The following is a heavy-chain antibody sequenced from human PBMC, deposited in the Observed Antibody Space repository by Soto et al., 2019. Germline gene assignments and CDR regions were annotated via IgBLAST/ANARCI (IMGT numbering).Heavy chain of an antibody. V-gene: IGHV4-61*03. Sequence: SETLSLTCIVSGDSVTSGSYYWTWLRQPPGKGLEWIGYISYTGRTEYNPSLQSRVTISVDTSKNDFSLNLSSVTAADTAVYFCAREWGLLPYYVMNVWGHGTAVTVSS. D-gene: IGHD7-27*01. CDR1: GDSVTSGSYY. J-gene: IGHJ6*02. CDR2: ISYTGRT. CDR3: AREWGLLPYYVMNV.